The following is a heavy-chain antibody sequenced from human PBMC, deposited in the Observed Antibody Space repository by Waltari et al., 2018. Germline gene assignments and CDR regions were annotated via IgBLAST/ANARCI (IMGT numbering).Heavy chain of an antibody. Sequence: EVQLVESGGGLVKPGGSLRLSCAASGFTFSSYSMNWVRQAPGKGLGGVSSISSSSSYIYYADSVKGRFTISRDNAKNALYRQMNGLRAEDTAVYDCARAHDYGDYGDYWGQGTLVTVSS. J-gene: IGHJ4*02. V-gene: IGHV3-21*01. CDR2: ISSSSSYI. CDR1: GFTFSSYS. D-gene: IGHD4-17*01. CDR3: ARAHDYGDYGDY.